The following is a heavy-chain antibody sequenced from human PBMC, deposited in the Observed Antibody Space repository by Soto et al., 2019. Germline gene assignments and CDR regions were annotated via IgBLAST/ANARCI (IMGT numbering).Heavy chain of an antibody. CDR2: FDPEDGET. CDR3: ATSITIFGATDAFDI. Sequence: ASVKVSCKVSGYTLTELSMHWVRQAPGKGLEWMGGFDPEDGETIYAQKFQGRVTMTEDTSTDTAYMELSSLRSEDTAVYYCATSITIFGATDAFDIWGQGTMVTVSS. J-gene: IGHJ3*02. D-gene: IGHD3-3*01. CDR1: GYTLTELS. V-gene: IGHV1-24*01.